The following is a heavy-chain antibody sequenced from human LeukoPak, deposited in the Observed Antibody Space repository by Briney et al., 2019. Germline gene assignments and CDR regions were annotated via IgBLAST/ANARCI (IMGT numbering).Heavy chain of an antibody. Sequence: PGGSLRLSCAASGFTFSSHAMNWVRQAPGKGLEWVSTISGGGRSTDYADSVKGHFTISRDNSKNTLYLQMNSLRAEDTAVYYCARERYFDYWGQGTLVTVSP. V-gene: IGHV3-23*01. CDR1: GFTFSSHA. CDR3: ARERYFDY. CDR2: ISGGGRST. J-gene: IGHJ4*02.